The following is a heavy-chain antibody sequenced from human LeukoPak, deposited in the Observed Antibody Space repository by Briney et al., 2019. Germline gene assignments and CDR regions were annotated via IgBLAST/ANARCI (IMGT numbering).Heavy chain of an antibody. CDR2: INPSGGST. CDR3: AKSLTYYDIFFDY. J-gene: IGHJ4*02. Sequence: GASVNVSCKASGYTFTSYYLHWVRQAPGQGLEWMGIINPSGGSTTYAQNFQGRVTMTRDTSTSTVYMELSSLRSEDTAVYYCAKSLTYYDIFFDYWGQGTLVTVSS. V-gene: IGHV1-46*01. D-gene: IGHD3-9*01. CDR1: GYTFTSYY.